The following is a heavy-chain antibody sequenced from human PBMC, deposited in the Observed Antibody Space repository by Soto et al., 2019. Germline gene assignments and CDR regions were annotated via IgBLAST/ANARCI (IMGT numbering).Heavy chain of an antibody. J-gene: IGHJ6*03. CDR3: ARGRYCSSTSCYSGYYYYMDG. D-gene: IGHD2-2*01. V-gene: IGHV4-34*01. Sequence: SETLSLTCAVYGGSFSRFYSSWIRHPPGNGLEWIGEINHSGSTNYNPSLKSRVTISVDTSKNQFSLKLSSVTAADTAVYYCARGRYCSSTSCYSGYYYYMDGWGKGTTVTVS. CDR1: GGSFSRFY. CDR2: INHSGST.